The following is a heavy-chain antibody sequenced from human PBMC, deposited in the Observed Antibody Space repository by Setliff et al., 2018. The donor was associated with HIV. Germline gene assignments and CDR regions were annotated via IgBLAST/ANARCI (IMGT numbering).Heavy chain of an antibody. D-gene: IGHD5-12*01. J-gene: IGHJ4*02. Sequence: PGGSLRLSCTASGFTFSDYSMSWIRQAPGKGLEWVSYISSSSSTIHHSDSVKGRFTISRDNTKNTVYLQMNSLRAEDTAIYYCARDWRSGYDLNFDYWGQGTLVTVSS. V-gene: IGHV3-11*04. CDR2: ISSSSSTI. CDR1: GFTFSDYS. CDR3: ARDWRSGYDLNFDY.